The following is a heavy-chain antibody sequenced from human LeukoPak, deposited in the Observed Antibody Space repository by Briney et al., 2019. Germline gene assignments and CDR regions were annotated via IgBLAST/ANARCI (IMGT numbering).Heavy chain of an antibody. D-gene: IGHD4-4*01. V-gene: IGHV1-69*04. CDR3: ARDRAFYSVPRFDY. CDR2: IIPILGIA. Sequence: SVKVSCKASGGTFSSYAISWVRQAPGQGLEWMGRIIPILGIANYAQEFQGRVTITADKSTSTAYMELSSLRSEDTAVYYCARDRAFYSVPRFDYWGQGTLVTVSS. J-gene: IGHJ4*02. CDR1: GGTFSSYA.